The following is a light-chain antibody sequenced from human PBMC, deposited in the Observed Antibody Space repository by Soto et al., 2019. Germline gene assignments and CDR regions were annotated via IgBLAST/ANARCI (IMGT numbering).Light chain of an antibody. J-gene: IGKJ1*01. CDR1: QSVSNNY. CDR2: GAS. V-gene: IGKV3-20*01. Sequence: EIVLTQSPGTLSVSPGERATLSCRASQSVSNNYLAWYQQKPGQAPRLLIYGASRGATGIPDGFSGSGSGTDFTLTISRLEPEDFAVYYCQQYGSSPQTFGQGTKVEVK. CDR3: QQYGSSPQT.